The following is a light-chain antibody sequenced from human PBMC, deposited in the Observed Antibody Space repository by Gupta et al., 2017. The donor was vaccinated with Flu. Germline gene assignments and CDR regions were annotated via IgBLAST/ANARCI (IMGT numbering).Light chain of an antibody. J-gene: IGKJ4*01. CDR2: GAS. V-gene: IGKV3-20*01. CDR1: HRIISTY. CDR3: HQAGTSWIT. Sequence: EVVLTQSPGTLSLSPGERATLSCGASHRIISTYLACYQQKPGQAPRLLIYGASSRATGILDTFSGSRSATAFTLTIIRLVPPDFAVYYCHQAGTSWITFGGGTKVEIK.